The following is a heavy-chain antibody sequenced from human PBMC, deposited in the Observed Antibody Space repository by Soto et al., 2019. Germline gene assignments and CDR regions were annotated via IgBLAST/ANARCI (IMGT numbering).Heavy chain of an antibody. CDR3: ASGSKYYDILTGYYYYGMDV. D-gene: IGHD3-9*01. J-gene: IGHJ6*02. Sequence: SVKVSCKASGGTFSSYAISWVRQAPGQGLEWMGGIIPIFGTANYAQKFQGRVTITADESTSTAYMELSSLRSEDTAVYYCASGSKYYDILTGYYYYGMDVWDQGTTVTVSS. V-gene: IGHV1-69*13. CDR1: GGTFSSYA. CDR2: IIPIFGTA.